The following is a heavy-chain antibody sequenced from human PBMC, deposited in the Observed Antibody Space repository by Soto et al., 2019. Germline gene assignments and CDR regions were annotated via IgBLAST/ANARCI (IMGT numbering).Heavy chain of an antibody. CDR3: ARVRIVGATFSDAFDI. Sequence: ASVKVSCKACGDNFTSYYMHCVRKATGQGLEWMGIINPSGGSTSDAQKFPARVTLTRETSKSTVDMELRSLRSQDTAVYYCARVRIVGATFSDAFDIWG. CDR1: GDNFTSYY. D-gene: IGHD1-26*01. V-gene: IGHV1-46*03. CDR2: INPSGGST. J-gene: IGHJ3*02.